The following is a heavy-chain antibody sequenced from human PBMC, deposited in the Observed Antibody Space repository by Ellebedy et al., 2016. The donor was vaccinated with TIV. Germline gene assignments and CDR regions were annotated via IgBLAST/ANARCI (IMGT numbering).Heavy chain of an antibody. CDR2: IYYRGST. J-gene: IGHJ4*02. CDR3: ARGDRTGCCSHAL. Sequence: SETLSLXCTVSGGAISSSDFYWSWIRQPPGKGLEWIGYIYYRGSTYYNPSLKSRVSISIDTSNNQFSLKLSSVTAADTAVYYCARGDRTGCCSHALWGQGTLVTVSS. V-gene: IGHV4-30-4*01. CDR1: GGAISSSDFY. D-gene: IGHD2-15*01.